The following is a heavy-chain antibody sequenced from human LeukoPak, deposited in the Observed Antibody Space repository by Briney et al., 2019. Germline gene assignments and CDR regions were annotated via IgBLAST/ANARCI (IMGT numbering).Heavy chain of an antibody. J-gene: IGHJ4*02. CDR1: GFTFSSYA. CDR3: AKDEREASTTFRY. Sequence: LPGGSLRLSCAASGFTFSSYAMSWVRQAPGKGLEWVSAISGSGGSPYYADSVKGRFTISRDNSKNTLYLQMNSLRAEDTAVYYCAKDEREASTTFRYWGQGTLVTVSS. D-gene: IGHD2-2*01. CDR2: ISGSGGSP. V-gene: IGHV3-23*01.